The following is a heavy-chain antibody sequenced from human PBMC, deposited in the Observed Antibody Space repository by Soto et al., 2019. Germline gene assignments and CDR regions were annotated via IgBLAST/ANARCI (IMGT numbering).Heavy chain of an antibody. CDR3: ARAGSSVWYFDL. J-gene: IGHJ2*01. CDR2: IYYSGST. CDR1: GGSISSGGYY. Sequence: QEQLQESGPGLVKPSQTLSLSCTVSGGSISSGGYYWSWIRQHPGKGLEWIGYIYYSGSTYYNPSLKSRVIISVDTSKNQFSLKLSSVTAADTAVYYCARAGSSVWYFDLWGRGTLVTVST. V-gene: IGHV4-31*02. D-gene: IGHD1-26*01.